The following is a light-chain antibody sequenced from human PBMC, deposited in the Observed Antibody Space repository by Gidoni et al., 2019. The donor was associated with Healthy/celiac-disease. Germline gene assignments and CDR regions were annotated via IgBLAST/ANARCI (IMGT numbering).Light chain of an antibody. V-gene: IGLV1-40*01. CDR3: ESYDSSLSGYV. CDR1: SSNIGAGSD. Sequence: QSVLTQPPSVSGAPGHSVTISCTGSSSNIGAGSDVHWYQQLPGTAPKLLIYGNSNRPSEVPDRFSGSKSGTSASLAITGLQAEDEADYYCESYDSSLSGYVFGTGTKVTVL. CDR2: GNS. J-gene: IGLJ1*01.